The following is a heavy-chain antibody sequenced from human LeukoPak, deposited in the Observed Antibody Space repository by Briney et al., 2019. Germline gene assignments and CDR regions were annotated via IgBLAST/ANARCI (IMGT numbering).Heavy chain of an antibody. CDR1: GGSISSSSYY. CDR2: IYYSGST. CDR3: ARVSGYDWESFYDS. D-gene: IGHD5-12*01. Sequence: TSETLSLTCTVSGGSISSSSYYWGWIRQPPGKGLEWIGSIYYSGSTNYNPSLKSRVAISVDTSKNQFSLKLSSVTAADTAVYYCARVSGYDWESFYDSWGQGTLVTVSS. J-gene: IGHJ4*02. V-gene: IGHV4-39*07.